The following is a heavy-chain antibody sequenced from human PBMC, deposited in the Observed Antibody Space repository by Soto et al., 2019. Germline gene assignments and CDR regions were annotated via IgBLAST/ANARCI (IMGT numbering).Heavy chain of an antibody. CDR1: GGSVSDASFS. D-gene: IGHD6-19*01. V-gene: IGHV4-61*03. CDR3: VRVLDSGLYADL. CDR2: VFYTGVT. J-gene: IGHJ2*01. Sequence: QVQLQESGPGLVKPSETLSLTCSVSGGSVSDASFSWTWVRQAPGTGLQYIGYVFYTGVTNYNPSLCSRVTISLDTSKTHFSRKLNSMTAADTAVYYCVRVLDSGLYADLWGRGTLVTVSS.